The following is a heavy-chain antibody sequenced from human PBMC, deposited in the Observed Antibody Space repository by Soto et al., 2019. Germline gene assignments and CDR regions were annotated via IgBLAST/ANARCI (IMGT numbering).Heavy chain of an antibody. CDR2: INPSGGST. CDR1: GYTFTSYY. V-gene: IGHV1-46*01. Sequence: QVQLVQSGAEVKKPGASVKVSCKASGYTFTSYYMHWVRQAPGQGLEWMGIINPSGGSTSYAQKFQGRVTMTRDTSTSTVYMELSSLRSEDTAVYYCARDMCSGGSCYSGFDYWGQGTLVTVSS. D-gene: IGHD2-15*01. J-gene: IGHJ4*02. CDR3: ARDMCSGGSCYSGFDY.